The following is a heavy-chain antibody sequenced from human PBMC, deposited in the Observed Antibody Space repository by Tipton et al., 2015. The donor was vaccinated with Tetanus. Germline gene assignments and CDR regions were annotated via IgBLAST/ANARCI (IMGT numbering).Heavy chain of an antibody. CDR3: ARAYYYGSMYYFDY. CDR2: IKQDGSEK. CDR1: GFTFNIFW. Sequence: SLRLSCAASGFTFNIFWLTWVRQAPGKGLEWVANIKQDGSEKYYVDSVKGRFSIPRDNARNSVYLQMNSLRAEDTAVYYCARAYYYGSMYYFDYWGQGTLVTVSS. J-gene: IGHJ4*02. V-gene: IGHV3-7*01. D-gene: IGHD3-10*01.